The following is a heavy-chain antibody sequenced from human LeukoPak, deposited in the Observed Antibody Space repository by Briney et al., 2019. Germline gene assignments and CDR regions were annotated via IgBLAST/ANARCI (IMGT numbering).Heavy chain of an antibody. CDR1: GYTFTSYG. V-gene: IGHV1-18*01. CDR3: ASPLSRALGPGAFDI. D-gene: IGHD2-2*01. J-gene: IGHJ3*02. CDR2: ISAYNGNT. Sequence: ASVKVSCKASGYTFTSYGISWVRQAPGQGLEWMGWISAYNGNTNYAQKLQGRVTMTTDTSTSTAYMELSSLRSEDTAVYYCASPLSRALGPGAFDIWGQGTMVTVSS.